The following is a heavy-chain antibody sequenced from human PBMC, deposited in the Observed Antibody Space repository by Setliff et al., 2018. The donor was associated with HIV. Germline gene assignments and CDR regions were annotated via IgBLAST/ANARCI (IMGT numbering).Heavy chain of an antibody. CDR2: INPSGGST. CDR3: ARVNDILLGYWVGYFDY. D-gene: IGHD2-8*01. CDR1: GGTFSSYA. J-gene: IGHJ4*02. V-gene: IGHV1-46*01. Sequence: ASVKVSCKASGGTFSSYAISWVRQAPGQGLEWMGIINPSGGSTSYAQKFQGRVTLTTDTSTSTAYLELRSLRSDDTAVYYCARVNDILLGYWVGYFDYWGQGTLVTVSS.